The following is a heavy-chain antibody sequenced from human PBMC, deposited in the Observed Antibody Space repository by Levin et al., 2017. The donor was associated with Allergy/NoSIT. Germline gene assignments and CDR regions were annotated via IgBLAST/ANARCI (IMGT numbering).Heavy chain of an antibody. V-gene: IGHV3-33*03. Sequence: GGSLRLSCVASGFTFRSYGMLWVRQAPGKGLEWVAVIWYDGSEKYYADSVKGRFTISRDDPKNTLYLQMNSLRVEDTAVYYCARLTELSFHFDYWGQGTLVTVSS. D-gene: IGHD3-16*02. CDR2: IWYDGSEK. J-gene: IGHJ4*02. CDR1: GFTFRSYG. CDR3: ARLTELSFHFDY.